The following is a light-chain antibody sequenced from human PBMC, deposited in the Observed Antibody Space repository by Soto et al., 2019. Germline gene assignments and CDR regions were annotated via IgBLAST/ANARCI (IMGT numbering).Light chain of an antibody. CDR2: DVN. V-gene: IGLV2-11*01. CDR3: CSYAGSHTPWV. Sequence: QSVLTQPRSVSGSPGQSVTISCTGTSSYVGGYNYVSWYQQHPGKAPKLMIYDVNKWPSGVPDRFSGSKSGNTASLTISGLQAEDEADYHCCSYAGSHTPWVFGGGTKLTVL. J-gene: IGLJ3*02. CDR1: SSYVGGYNY.